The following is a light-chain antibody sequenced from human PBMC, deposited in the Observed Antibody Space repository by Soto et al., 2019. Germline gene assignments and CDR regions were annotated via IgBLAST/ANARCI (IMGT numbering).Light chain of an antibody. CDR3: QKLNTAPLT. CDR1: QDISVY. V-gene: IGKV1-27*01. CDR2: SAS. Sequence: DIQMTQSPSSLSASVGDRVTITCRASQDISVYLAWYQQKPGKVPKLLIYSASTFQSGVPSRFSGSGSGTDFPLTISSLQPEDAATYYCQKLNTAPLTFGPGTRLEIK. J-gene: IGKJ5*01.